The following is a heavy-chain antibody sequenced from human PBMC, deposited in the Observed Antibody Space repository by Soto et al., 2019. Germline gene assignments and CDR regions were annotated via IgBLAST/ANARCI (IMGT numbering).Heavy chain of an antibody. Sequence: SETLSLTCTVSGGSISSSSYYWGWIRQPPGKGLEWIGSIYYSGSTYYNPSLKSRVTISVDTSKNQFSLKLSSVTAADTAVYYCARLLPPNCSGGSCYFIGAFDIWGQGTMVTVSS. V-gene: IGHV4-39*01. CDR1: GGSISSSSYY. CDR2: IYYSGST. J-gene: IGHJ3*02. CDR3: ARLLPPNCSGGSCYFIGAFDI. D-gene: IGHD2-15*01.